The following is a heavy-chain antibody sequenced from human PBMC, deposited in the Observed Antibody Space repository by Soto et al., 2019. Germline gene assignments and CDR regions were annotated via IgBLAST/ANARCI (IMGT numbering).Heavy chain of an antibody. V-gene: IGHV4-39*01. Sequence: PSETLSLTCTVSGGTISSSSYYWGWKNQPPGKGLEWIGSIYYSGSTYYNPSLKSRVTISVDTSKNQFSLKLSSVTAADTAVYYCARQPATRDYYYYMDVWGKGTTVTVSS. CDR1: GGTISSSSYY. D-gene: IGHD5-12*01. CDR3: ARQPATRDYYYYMDV. J-gene: IGHJ6*03. CDR2: IYYSGST.